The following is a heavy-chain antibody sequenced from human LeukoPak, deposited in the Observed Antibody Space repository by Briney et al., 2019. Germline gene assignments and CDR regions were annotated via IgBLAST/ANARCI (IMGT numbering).Heavy chain of an antibody. Sequence: GGSLRLSCAASGFMVGHKYMSWVRQAPGKGLEWLSIIYAGGNTYSADSIKGRFTISRDNSRNTVYLQMNNLRDDDTAVYYCARGQTDLLRNYFDYWGPGTPVTVSS. V-gene: IGHV3-66*01. CDR3: ARGQTDLLRNYFDY. CDR2: IYAGGNT. CDR1: GFMVGHKY. J-gene: IGHJ4*02.